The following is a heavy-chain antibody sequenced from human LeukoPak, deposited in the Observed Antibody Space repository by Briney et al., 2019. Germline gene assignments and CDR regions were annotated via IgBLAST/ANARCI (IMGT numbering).Heavy chain of an antibody. CDR3: AKDWHILTGRSCFDP. J-gene: IGHJ5*02. CDR2: VSSYNGDT. Sequence: ASVRVSCKASGYTFNNYGISWVRQAPGQGLEWMGWVSSYNGDTNYAQKFRGRVTMSTDTSTSTAYMELRSLRFDDTAIYYCAKDWHILTGRSCFDPWGQGTLVTVSS. V-gene: IGHV1-18*01. D-gene: IGHD3-9*01. CDR1: GYTFNNYG.